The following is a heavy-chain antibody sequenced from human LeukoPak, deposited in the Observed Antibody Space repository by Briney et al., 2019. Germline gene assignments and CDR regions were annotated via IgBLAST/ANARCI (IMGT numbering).Heavy chain of an antibody. CDR3: ARQGGGFWYFDL. Sequence: PADTLSLPCTVSIGPISRYHWRWIRDPPGEGLEGLGYIYYSGGTNYNPSLKSRVTISVDTSKHQFSLKHSCVTAADTAVYYCARQGGGFWYFDLWGRGTLVTVSS. CDR1: IGPISRYH. D-gene: IGHD6-25*01. V-gene: IGHV4-59*08. CDR2: IYYSGGT. J-gene: IGHJ2*01.